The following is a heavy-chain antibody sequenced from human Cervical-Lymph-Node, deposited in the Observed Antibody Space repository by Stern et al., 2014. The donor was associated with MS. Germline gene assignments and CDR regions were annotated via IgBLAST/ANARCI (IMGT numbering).Heavy chain of an antibody. CDR2: IHNTGTA. J-gene: IGHJ4*02. D-gene: IGHD1-26*01. CDR3: ARDDRGSYFAYDC. CDR1: GGAVNSGDYY. Sequence: QVQLQESGPGLVKPSQTLSLTCSVSGGAVNSGDYYWSWIRQSAGKGLEWIGRIHNTGTANYNPSLKTRVSRECDTPKTQISRKLSSVTAADTALYYCARDDRGSYFAYDCWGQGTLVTVSS. V-gene: IGHV4-61*02.